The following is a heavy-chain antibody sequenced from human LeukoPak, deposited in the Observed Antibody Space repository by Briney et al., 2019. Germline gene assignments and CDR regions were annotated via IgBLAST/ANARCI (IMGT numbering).Heavy chain of an antibody. J-gene: IGHJ4*02. CDR3: AKGGSPYYFDY. CDR2: ISYDGSNK. V-gene: IGHV3-30*18. Sequence: GGSLRLSCAASGFTSSSYGMHWVRQAPGKGLEWVAVISYDGSNKYYADSVKGRFTISRDNSKNTLYLQMNSLRAEDTAVYYCAKGGSPYYFDYWGQGTLVTVSS. CDR1: GFTSSSYG. D-gene: IGHD3-16*01.